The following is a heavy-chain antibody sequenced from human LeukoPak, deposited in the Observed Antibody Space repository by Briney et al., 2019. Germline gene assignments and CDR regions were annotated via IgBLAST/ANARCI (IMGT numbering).Heavy chain of an antibody. CDR1: GFTVSSYE. J-gene: IGHJ6*04. CDR3: AELGITMIGGV. CDR2: ISSSGSTI. D-gene: IGHD3-10*02. Sequence: GGSLRRSCAASGFTVSSYEMNWVRQAPGKGLEWGSYISSSGSTIYYADSVKGRFTSSRDNAKNSLYLQMNSLRAEDTAVYYCAELGITMIGGVWGKGTTVTISS. V-gene: IGHV3-48*03.